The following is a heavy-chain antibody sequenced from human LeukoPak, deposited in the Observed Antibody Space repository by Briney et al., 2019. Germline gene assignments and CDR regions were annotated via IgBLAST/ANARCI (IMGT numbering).Heavy chain of an antibody. J-gene: IGHJ4*02. Sequence: GGSLRLSCTASGFTFSGFSMHWVRQAPGKGLEWLSYISTSSRSTYYADSVEGRFTISRDNAKNTLFLDMHNLRPGDSAVYYCARSAVRGVACDYWGQGTLLTVSS. V-gene: IGHV3-48*01. CDR1: GFTFSGFS. CDR3: ARSAVRGVACDY. D-gene: IGHD3-10*01. CDR2: ISTSSRST.